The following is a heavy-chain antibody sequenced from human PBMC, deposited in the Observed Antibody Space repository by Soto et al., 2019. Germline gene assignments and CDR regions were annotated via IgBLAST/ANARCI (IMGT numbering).Heavy chain of an antibody. V-gene: IGHV1-46*01. J-gene: IGHJ6*02. Sequence: ASVKVSCKASGYTFTSYYMHWVRQAPGQGLEWMGIINPSGGSTSYAQKFQGRVTMTRDTSTSTVYMELSSLRSEDTAVYYCAREITMVRGVIITYYGMDVWGQGTTVTVSS. CDR3: AREITMVRGVIITYYGMDV. CDR1: GYTFTSYY. D-gene: IGHD3-10*01. CDR2: INPSGGST.